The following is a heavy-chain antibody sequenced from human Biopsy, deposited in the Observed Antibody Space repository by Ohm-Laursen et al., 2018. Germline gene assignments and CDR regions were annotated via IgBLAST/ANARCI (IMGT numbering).Heavy chain of an antibody. V-gene: IGHV3-9*01. Sequence: SLRLSCAASDFTFDDYAMSWVRQRPGKGLEWVSGITWNSGHIAYADSVKGRFTISRDNAKNVLWLKMNSLRVDDTAMYYCVKDIRRYFYGMDVWGQGTTVTVS. J-gene: IGHJ6*02. CDR1: DFTFDDYA. CDR3: VKDIRRYFYGMDV. CDR2: ITWNSGHI. D-gene: IGHD3-10*01.